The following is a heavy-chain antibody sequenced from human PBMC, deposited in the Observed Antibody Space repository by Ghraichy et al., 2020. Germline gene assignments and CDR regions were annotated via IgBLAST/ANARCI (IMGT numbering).Heavy chain of an antibody. CDR3: AKGEWCMLLCYYYGMDV. J-gene: IGHJ6*02. D-gene: IGHD2-8*01. V-gene: IGHV3-23*01. CDR2: ISGSGGST. CDR1: GFTFSSYA. Sequence: GGSLRLSCAASGFTFSSYAMSWVRQAPGKGLEWVSAISGSGGSTYSADSVKGRFTISRDNSKNTLYLQMNSLRAEDTAVYYCAKGEWCMLLCYYYGMDVWGRGTTVTVSS.